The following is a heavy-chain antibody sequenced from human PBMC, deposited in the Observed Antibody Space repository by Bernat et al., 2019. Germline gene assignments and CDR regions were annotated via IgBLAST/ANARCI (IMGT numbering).Heavy chain of an antibody. Sequence: QLQLQESGPGLVKPSETLSLTCTVPGGSISSSSYYWGWIRQPPGKGLEWIGSLYYSGSTYYNPTLKSRVTISVDTSKKQFSLKLSSVTAADTAVYYCARSHSSSWYRFDYWGQGTLVTVSS. J-gene: IGHJ4*02. D-gene: IGHD6-13*01. V-gene: IGHV4-39*01. CDR1: GGSISSSSYY. CDR3: ARSHSSSWYRFDY. CDR2: LYYSGST.